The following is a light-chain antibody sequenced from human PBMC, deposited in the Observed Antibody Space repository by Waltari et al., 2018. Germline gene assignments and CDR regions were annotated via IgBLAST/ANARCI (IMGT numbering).Light chain of an antibody. V-gene: IGLV3-21*02. J-gene: IGLJ1*01. CDR1: KIGSKN. Sequence: SYVLTQPPSVSVAPGQTARITCEGNKIGSKNVHWYQHKPGQAPALVVYDDGDRPSGIPGRFSGSNSGNTATLTISRVEAGDEADYYCQVWDSGSDHYVFGTVTTVTVL. CDR3: QVWDSGSDHYV. CDR2: DDG.